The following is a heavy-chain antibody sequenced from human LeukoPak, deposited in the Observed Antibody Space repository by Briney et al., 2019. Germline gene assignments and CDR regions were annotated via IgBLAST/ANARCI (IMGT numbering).Heavy chain of an antibody. CDR2: IKQDGSEK. J-gene: IGHJ5*02. V-gene: IGHV3-7*01. Sequence: GGSLRLSCAASGFTFSSYWMSWVRQAPGKGLEWVANIKQDGSEKYYADSVKGRFTISRDNAKNSLHLQMNSLRAEDTAVYYCARLRGIAAAGTRNWFDPWGQGTLVTVSS. CDR1: GFTFSSYW. D-gene: IGHD6-13*01. CDR3: ARLRGIAAAGTRNWFDP.